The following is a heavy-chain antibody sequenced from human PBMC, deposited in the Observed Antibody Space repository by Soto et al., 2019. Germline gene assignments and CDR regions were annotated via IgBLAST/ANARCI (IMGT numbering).Heavy chain of an antibody. Sequence: GGSLRLSCAASGFTVRSNYMTWVRRAPGKGLEWDSVIYRAGKIYYADSVKGRLTTYSDNSQNTWVLQMNSLRAEDTAVYYCARDSGLIWGNYGMDVWGQGTTVTVAS. D-gene: IGHD2-15*01. CDR3: ARDSGLIWGNYGMDV. CDR1: GFTVRSNY. CDR2: IYRAGKI. V-gene: IGHV3-53*01. J-gene: IGHJ6*02.